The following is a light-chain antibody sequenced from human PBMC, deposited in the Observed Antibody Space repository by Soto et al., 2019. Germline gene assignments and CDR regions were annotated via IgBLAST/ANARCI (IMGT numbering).Light chain of an antibody. CDR1: SSDVGAYNF. Sequence: QFALSQPASVCGSPGQSITISCTGTSSDVGAYNFVSWYQQFPGKAPKLMIYEVSNRPSGVSDRFSGSKSGNTASLIISGLRPEDEADYYCSSQTASATVLFGGGTKLTV. CDR2: EVS. V-gene: IGLV2-14*01. J-gene: IGLJ2*01. CDR3: SSQTASATVL.